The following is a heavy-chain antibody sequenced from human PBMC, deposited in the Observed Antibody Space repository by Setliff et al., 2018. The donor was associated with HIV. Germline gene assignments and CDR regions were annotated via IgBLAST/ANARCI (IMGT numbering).Heavy chain of an antibody. J-gene: IGHJ3*02. D-gene: IGHD1-20*01. CDR3: VKDRTYTAFDI. Sequence: GSLRLSCAASGFTFSSYTMSWVRQAPGKGLEWVSGIYDSGDRTYYADSVKGRFTISRDNSKNTLYLQMNSLRAADTAVYYCVKDRTYTAFDIWGQGTMVTVSS. CDR1: GFTFSSYT. V-gene: IGHV3-23*01. CDR2: IYDSGDRT.